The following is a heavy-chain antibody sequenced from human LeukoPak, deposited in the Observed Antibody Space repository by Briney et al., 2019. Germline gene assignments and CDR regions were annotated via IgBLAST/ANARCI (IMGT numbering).Heavy chain of an antibody. J-gene: IGHJ5*02. CDR2: ISVHGGNS. D-gene: IGHD3-16*01. Sequence: QPGRSLRLSCAASRFTFGSYGMTWVRQAPGKGLEWVSSISVHGGNSYYAESVKGRFTISRDNSKNQLYLQMNSLRAEETAVYYCRGRRQSRVRKDNWFDPWGQGTLVTVSS. CDR1: RFTFGSYG. V-gene: IGHV3-23*01. CDR3: RGRRQSRVRKDNWFDP.